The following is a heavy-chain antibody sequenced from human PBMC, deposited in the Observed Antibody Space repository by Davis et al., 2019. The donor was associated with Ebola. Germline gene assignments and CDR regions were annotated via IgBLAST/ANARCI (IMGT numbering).Heavy chain of an antibody. CDR3: ARDSVVGAAAGVDY. D-gene: IGHD6-13*01. CDR2: INAGNGNT. Sequence: ASVKVSCKASGYTFTSYAMHWVRQAPGQRLEWMGWINAGNGNTKYSQKFQGRVTMTRDTSTSTVYMELSSLRSEDTAVYYCARDSVVGAAAGVDYWGQGTLVTVSS. V-gene: IGHV1-3*01. J-gene: IGHJ4*02. CDR1: GYTFTSYA.